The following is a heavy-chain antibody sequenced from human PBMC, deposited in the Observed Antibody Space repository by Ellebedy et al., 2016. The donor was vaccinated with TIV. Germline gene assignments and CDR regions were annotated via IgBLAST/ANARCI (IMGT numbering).Heavy chain of an antibody. J-gene: IGHJ3*02. Sequence: GESLKISCAASGFTFSSYSMNWVRQAPGKGLEWVSYIGNSDTKYYADSVRGRFTISRDKAKKSVYLQMNSLKTEDTAVYYCTTTMYYYDSGGYPTGDVLDIWGRGTIVTVSS. D-gene: IGHD3-22*01. V-gene: IGHV3-48*01. CDR3: TTTMYYYDSGGYPTGDVLDI. CDR1: GFTFSSYS. CDR2: IGNSDTK.